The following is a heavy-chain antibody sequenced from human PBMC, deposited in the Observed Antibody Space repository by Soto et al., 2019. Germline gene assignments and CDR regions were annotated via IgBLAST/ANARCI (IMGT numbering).Heavy chain of an antibody. J-gene: IGHJ4*02. D-gene: IGHD2-15*01. V-gene: IGHV1-2*04. CDR3: ARGSDIVVVVAATPGFDY. Sequence: ASVKVSCKASGYTFTGYYMHWVRQAPGQGLEWMGWINPNSGGTNYAQKFQGWVTMTRDTSISTAYMELSRLRSDDTAVYYCARGSDIVVVVAATPGFDYWGQGTLVTVSS. CDR1: GYTFTGYY. CDR2: INPNSGGT.